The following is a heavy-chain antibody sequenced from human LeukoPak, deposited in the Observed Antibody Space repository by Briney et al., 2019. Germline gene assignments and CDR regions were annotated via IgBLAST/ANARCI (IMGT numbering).Heavy chain of an antibody. D-gene: IGHD3-3*01. V-gene: IGHV1-2*02. J-gene: IGHJ5*02. Sequence: GESLKVSCKASGYTFTGYYMHWVRQAPGQGLEWMGWINPNSGGTNYAQKFQGRVTMTRDTSISTAYMELSRLRSDDTAVYYCSSQRADYDFWSGYLGHWGQGTLVTVSS. CDR1: GYTFTGYY. CDR3: SSQRADYDFWSGYLGH. CDR2: INPNSGGT.